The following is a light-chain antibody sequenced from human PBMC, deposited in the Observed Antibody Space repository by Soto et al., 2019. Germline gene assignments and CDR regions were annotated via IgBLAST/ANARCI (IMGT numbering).Light chain of an antibody. CDR1: QSVSSSY. CDR3: QQYGSLIT. CDR2: GAS. J-gene: IGKJ5*01. Sequence: IVLRQSPGTLSLSPGEVATLSCRASQSVSSSYLAWYQQKPGQAPRLLIYGASSRATGIPDRFSGSGSGTDFTLTISRLEPEDFAVYYCQQYGSLITFGQGTRLEIK. V-gene: IGKV3-20*01.